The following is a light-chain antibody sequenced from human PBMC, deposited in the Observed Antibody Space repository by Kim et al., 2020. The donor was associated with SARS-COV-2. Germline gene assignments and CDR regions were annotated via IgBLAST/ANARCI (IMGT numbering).Light chain of an antibody. CDR3: SSRGNTGFHRL. CDR1: SLRTYY. V-gene: IGLV3-19*01. CDR2: DKD. J-gene: IGLJ3*02. Sequence: SSELTQDPTVSVALGQTVTITCQGDSLRTYYASWYQQKPGQAPVLVIYDKDKRPPGIPDRFSGSYSGNTASLTITGAQAEDEADYFCSSRGNTGFHRLFG.